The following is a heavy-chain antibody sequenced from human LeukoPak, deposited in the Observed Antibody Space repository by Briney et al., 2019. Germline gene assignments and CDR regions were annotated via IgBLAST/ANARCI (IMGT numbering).Heavy chain of an antibody. V-gene: IGHV4-34*01. CDR3: ARGSPYGRNWFDP. Sequence: PSETLSLTCAVYGGSFSGYYWSGIRQPPEKGLEWIGEFNHSGSTNYNPSLKSQVTISVDTSKNQFSLKLSSVTAADTAVYYCARGSPYGRNWFDPWGQGTLVTVSS. CDR1: GGSFSGYY. CDR2: FNHSGST. J-gene: IGHJ5*02. D-gene: IGHD3-10*01.